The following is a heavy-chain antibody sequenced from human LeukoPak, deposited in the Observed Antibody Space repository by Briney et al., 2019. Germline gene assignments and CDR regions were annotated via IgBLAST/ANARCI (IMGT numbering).Heavy chain of an antibody. CDR2: IYYSGST. CDR3: AGDYGSGSYRFDY. J-gene: IGHJ4*02. CDR1: GGSISSGGYY. Sequence: SQTLSLTCTVSGGSISSGGYYWSWIRQHPGKGLEWIGYIYYSGSTYYNPSLKSRVTISVDTSKNQFSLKLSSVTAADTAVYYCAGDYGSGSYRFDYWGQGTLVTVSS. D-gene: IGHD3-10*01. V-gene: IGHV4-31*03.